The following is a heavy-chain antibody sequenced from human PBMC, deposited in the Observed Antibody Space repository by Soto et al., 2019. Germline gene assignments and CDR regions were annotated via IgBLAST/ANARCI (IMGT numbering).Heavy chain of an antibody. CDR3: AKAPHRIAARPYYYYGMDV. Sequence: GGSLRLSCAASGFTFSSYAMSWVRQAPGKGLEWVSAISGSGGSTYYADSVKGRFTISRDNSKNTLYLQMNSLRAEETAVYYCAKAPHRIAARPYYYYGMDVWGQGTTVTVSS. CDR2: ISGSGGST. J-gene: IGHJ6*02. V-gene: IGHV3-23*01. D-gene: IGHD6-6*01. CDR1: GFTFSSYA.